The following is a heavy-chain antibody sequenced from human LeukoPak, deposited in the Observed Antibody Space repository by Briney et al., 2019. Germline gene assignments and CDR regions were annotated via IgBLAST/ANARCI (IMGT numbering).Heavy chain of an antibody. CDR1: GFTFDDYG. V-gene: IGHV3-9*01. CDR3: ASSGSYRFDY. CDR2: ISWNSGNI. Sequence: GRSLRLSCAASGFTFDDYGMHWVRQPPGKGLEWVSGISWNSGNIGYADSVKGRFTISRDNAKNSLYLQMNSLRDEDTAVYYCASSGSYRFDYWGQGTLVTVSS. J-gene: IGHJ4*02. D-gene: IGHD1-26*01.